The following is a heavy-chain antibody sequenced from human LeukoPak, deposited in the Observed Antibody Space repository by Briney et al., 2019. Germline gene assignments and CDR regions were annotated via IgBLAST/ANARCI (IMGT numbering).Heavy chain of an antibody. J-gene: IGHJ4*02. V-gene: IGHV3-21*01. CDR2: ISSSSSYI. CDR1: GYSFSSYA. Sequence: GGSLRLSCAASGYSFSSYAKSWVRQAPGKGLEWVSSISSSSSYIYYADSVKGRFTISRDNAKNSLYLQMNSLRAEDTAVYYCARARIVVVPATRTYYFDYWGQGTLVTVSS. CDR3: ARARIVVVPATRTYYFDY. D-gene: IGHD2-2*01.